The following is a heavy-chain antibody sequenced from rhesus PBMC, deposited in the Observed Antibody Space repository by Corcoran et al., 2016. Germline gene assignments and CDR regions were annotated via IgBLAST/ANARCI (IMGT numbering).Heavy chain of an antibody. CDR1: AYSFSSGYY. V-gene: IGHV4-99*01. D-gene: IGHD1-44*02. J-gene: IGHJ5-1*01. Sequence: QVQLQESGPGLVKPSETLSLTCAVSAYSFSSGYYWGWIRQSPGKGLAWIGYTGGSSGITYYNPSLKSRVTISKDTSKTQFSLKLSSVTGADTAVYYCARRTGGGRFDVWGPGVLVTVSS. CDR3: ARRTGGGRFDV. CDR2: TGGSSGIT.